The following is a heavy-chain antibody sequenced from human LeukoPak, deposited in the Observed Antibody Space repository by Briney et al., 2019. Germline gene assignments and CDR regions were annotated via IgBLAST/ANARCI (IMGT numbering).Heavy chain of an antibody. J-gene: IGHJ4*02. Sequence: SETLSLTCTVSGGSISSGSYYWSWIRQPAGKGLEWIGSIYYSGSTYYNPSLKSRVTISVDTSKNQFSLKLSSVTAADTAVYYCARGEYSYGPNDYWGQGTLVTVSS. D-gene: IGHD5-18*01. V-gene: IGHV4-39*07. CDR1: GGSISSGSYY. CDR2: IYYSGST. CDR3: ARGEYSYGPNDY.